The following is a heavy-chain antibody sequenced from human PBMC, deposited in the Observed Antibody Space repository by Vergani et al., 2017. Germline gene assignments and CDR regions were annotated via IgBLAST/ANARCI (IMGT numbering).Heavy chain of an antibody. CDR1: GFTFSSYE. V-gene: IGHV3-48*03. J-gene: IGHJ6*02. D-gene: IGHD6-13*01. CDR2: ISSSGSTI. Sequence: EVQLLESGGGLVQPGGSLRLSCAASGFTFSSYEMNWVRQAPGKGLEWVSYISSSGSTIYYADSVKGRFTISRDNAKNALYLQMNSLRAEDTAVYYCARASVSSSWQKPFYYYYGMDVWGQGTTVTVSS. CDR3: ARASVSSSWQKPFYYYYGMDV.